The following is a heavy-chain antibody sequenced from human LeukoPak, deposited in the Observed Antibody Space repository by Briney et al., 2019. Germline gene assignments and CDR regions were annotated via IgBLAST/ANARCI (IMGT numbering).Heavy chain of an antibody. D-gene: IGHD5-24*01. J-gene: IGHJ4*02. CDR3: ARGARAGYNLEPFDY. CDR2: INHSGST. CDR1: GGSFSGYY. V-gene: IGHV4-34*01. Sequence: PSETLSLTCAVSGGSFSGYYWSWIRQPPGKGLEWIGEINHSGSTNYNPSLKSRVTISVDTSKNQFSLKLSSVTAADTAVYYCARGARAGYNLEPFDYWGQGTLVTVSS.